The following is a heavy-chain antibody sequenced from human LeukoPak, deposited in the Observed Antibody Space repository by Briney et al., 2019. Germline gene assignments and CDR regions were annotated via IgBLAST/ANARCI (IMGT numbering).Heavy chain of an antibody. Sequence: GGSLRLSCAASGFTFSSYAMHWVRHAPGKGLEWVAVISYDGSNKYYADSVKGRFTISRDNSKNTVYLQMSSLRAEDTAVYYCAKDRDGYNQLNWFDPWGQGTLVTASS. J-gene: IGHJ5*02. CDR1: GFTFSSYA. D-gene: IGHD5-24*01. CDR3: AKDRDGYNQLNWFDP. V-gene: IGHV3-30-3*01. CDR2: ISYDGSNK.